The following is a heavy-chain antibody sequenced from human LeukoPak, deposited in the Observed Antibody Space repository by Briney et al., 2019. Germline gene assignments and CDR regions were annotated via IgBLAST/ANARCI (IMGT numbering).Heavy chain of an antibody. V-gene: IGHV4-39*07. CDR2: IYFSGST. Sequence: SSETLSLTCTVSGGSIRSSSYYWGWIRQPPGKGLEWIGNIYFSGSTYYKQSLKSRVTISVDTSKNQFSLKLRSVTAADTAVYYCARASCGGGTCYDSRGWFDPWGQGTLVTVSS. CDR3: ARASCGGGTCYDSRGWFDP. D-gene: IGHD2-15*01. CDR1: GGSIRSSSYY. J-gene: IGHJ5*02.